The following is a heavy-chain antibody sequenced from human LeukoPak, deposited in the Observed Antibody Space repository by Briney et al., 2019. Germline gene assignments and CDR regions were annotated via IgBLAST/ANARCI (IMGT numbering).Heavy chain of an antibody. CDR1: GGSISSSSYY. Sequence: SETLSFXCTVSGGSISSSSYYWGWIRQPPGKGREWIGSIYYSGITYYNPSLKSRVTISVDTSKNQFSLKLSSVTAADTAMYYYASSYCSSTSCQFRLDYWGQGTLVTVSS. V-gene: IGHV4-39*01. CDR2: IYYSGIT. D-gene: IGHD2-2*01. J-gene: IGHJ4*02. CDR3: ASSYCSSTSCQFRLDY.